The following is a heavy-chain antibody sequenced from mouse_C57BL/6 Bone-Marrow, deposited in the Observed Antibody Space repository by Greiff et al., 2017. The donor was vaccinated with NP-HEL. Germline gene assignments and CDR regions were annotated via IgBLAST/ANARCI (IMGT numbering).Heavy chain of an antibody. V-gene: IGHV1-72*01. CDR2: IDPNSGGT. D-gene: IGHD1-1*01. J-gene: IGHJ3*01. CDR1: GYTFTSYW. CDR3: ARSDYGSSWRFAY. Sequence: QVQLKQPGAELVKPGATVKLSCKASGYTFTSYWMHWVKQRPGRGLEWIGRIDPNSGGTKYNEKFKSKATLTVDKPSSTAYMQLSSLTSEDSAVYYCARSDYGSSWRFAYWGQGTLVTVSA.